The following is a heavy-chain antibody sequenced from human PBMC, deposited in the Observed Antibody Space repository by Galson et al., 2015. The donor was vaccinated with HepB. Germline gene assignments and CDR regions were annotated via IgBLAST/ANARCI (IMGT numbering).Heavy chain of an antibody. CDR3: ARYGGGGKLRYFDWLLSDPGDAFDI. CDR2: IKQDGSEK. J-gene: IGHJ3*02. D-gene: IGHD3-9*01. Sequence: SLRLSCAASGFTFSSYWMSWVRQAPGKGLEWVANIKQDGSEKYYVDSVKGRFTISRGNAKNSLYLQMNSLRAEDTAVYYCARYGGGGKLRYFDWLLSDPGDAFDIWGQGTMVTVSS. CDR1: GFTFSSYW. V-gene: IGHV3-7*03.